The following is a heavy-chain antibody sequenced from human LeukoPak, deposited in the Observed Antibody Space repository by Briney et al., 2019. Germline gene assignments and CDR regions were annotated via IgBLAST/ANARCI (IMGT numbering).Heavy chain of an antibody. J-gene: IGHJ4*02. CDR1: GFTFSRYT. Sequence: GRSLRLSCAASGFTFSRYTMHWVRQAPGKGLEWVALIWYDGSNKYYADSVKGRFTISRDNSKNTLYLQMNSLRAEDTAVYYCARGDETYYFDYWGQGTLVTVSS. CDR2: IWYDGSNK. V-gene: IGHV3-33*08. CDR3: ARGDETYYFDY.